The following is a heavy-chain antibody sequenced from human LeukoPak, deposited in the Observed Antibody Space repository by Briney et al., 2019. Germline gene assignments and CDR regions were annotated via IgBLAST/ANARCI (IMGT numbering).Heavy chain of an antibody. D-gene: IGHD3-3*01. V-gene: IGHV4-34*01. CDR2: INHSGST. CDR3: GGGDRLFGKHFDY. CDR1: GGSFSGYY. J-gene: IGHJ4*02. Sequence: PSETLSLTCAVYGGSFSGYYWSWIRQPPGKGLEWIGEINHSGSTNYNPSLKSRVTISVDTSKNQFSLKLSSVTAADTAVYYCGGGDRLFGKHFDYWGQGTLVTVSS.